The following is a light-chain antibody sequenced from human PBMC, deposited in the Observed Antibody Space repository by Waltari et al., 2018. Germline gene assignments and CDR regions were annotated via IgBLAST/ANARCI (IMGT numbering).Light chain of an antibody. CDR1: QSVLYSSNNKNY. V-gene: IGKV4-1*01. CDR3: QQYYSTPFT. Sequence: DIVMTQSPDSLAVSLGARATINCKSSQSVLYSSNNKNYLAWYQQKPGQPHKLLIHWASTRESGVPDRFSGSGSGTDFTLTISSLQAEDVAVYYCQQYYSTPFTFGPGTKVDIK. J-gene: IGKJ3*01. CDR2: WAS.